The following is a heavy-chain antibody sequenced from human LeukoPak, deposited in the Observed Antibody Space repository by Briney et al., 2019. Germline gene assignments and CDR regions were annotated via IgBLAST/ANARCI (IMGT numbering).Heavy chain of an antibody. D-gene: IGHD5-18*01. V-gene: IGHV4-59*12. CDR3: ARVERGYSYGPQNWFDP. CDR1: GCSISSYY. J-gene: IGHJ5*02. Sequence: VKPSETLSLTCTVSGCSISSYYWSWIRRPPGKGLEWIGYIYYSGSTNYNPSLKSRVTISVDTSKNQFSLKLSSVTAADTAVYYCARVERGYSYGPQNWFDPWGQGTLVTVSS. CDR2: IYYSGST.